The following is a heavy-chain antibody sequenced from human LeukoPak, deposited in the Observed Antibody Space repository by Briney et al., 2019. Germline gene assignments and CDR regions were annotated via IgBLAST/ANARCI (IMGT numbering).Heavy chain of an antibody. Sequence: AGGSLRLSCAASGFTFSSYSMNWVRQAPGKWLEWVSAISSSSSYIYYADSVKGRFTISRDNAKNSLYLQMNSLRAEDTAVYYCARVKWELPRRMGYAFDIWGQGTMVTVSS. CDR1: GFTFSSYS. J-gene: IGHJ3*02. D-gene: IGHD1-26*01. V-gene: IGHV3-21*01. CDR2: ISSSSSYI. CDR3: ARVKWELPRRMGYAFDI.